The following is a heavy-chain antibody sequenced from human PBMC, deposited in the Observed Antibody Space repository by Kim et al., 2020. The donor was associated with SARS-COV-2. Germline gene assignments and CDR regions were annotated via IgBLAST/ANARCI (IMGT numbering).Heavy chain of an antibody. V-gene: IGHV1-2*02. CDR1: GYTFTGYY. CDR3: AREDPESNSLFY. D-gene: IGHD4-4*01. CDR2: INPESGDT. J-gene: IGHJ4*02. Sequence: ASVKVSCEASGYTFTGYYMHWVRQAPGQGLEWMGWINPESGDTNYAQKFQGRVANTRDTSFSTVYMDLSRLRSDDTAMYYCAREDPESNSLFYWGQGTLVTVAS.